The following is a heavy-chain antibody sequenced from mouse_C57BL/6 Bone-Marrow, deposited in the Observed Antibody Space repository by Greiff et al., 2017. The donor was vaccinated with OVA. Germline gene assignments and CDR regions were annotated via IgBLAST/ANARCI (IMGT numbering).Heavy chain of an antibody. CDR1: GFNIKNTY. CDR3: AREGDYCSSSFFDY. Sequence: EVQLQESVAELVRPGASVKLSCTASGFNIKNTYMHWVKQRPEQGLEWIGRIDPANGNTKYAPKFQGKATITADTSSNTAYLQLSSLTSKYTSIYYCAREGDYCSSSFFDYWGQGTTLTVSS. V-gene: IGHV14-3*01. J-gene: IGHJ2*01. CDR2: IDPANGNT. D-gene: IGHD1-1*01.